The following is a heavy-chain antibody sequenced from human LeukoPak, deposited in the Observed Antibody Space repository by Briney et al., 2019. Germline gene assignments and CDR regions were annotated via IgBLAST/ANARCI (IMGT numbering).Heavy chain of an antibody. V-gene: IGHV1-2*02. D-gene: IGHD3-10*01. CDR2: INPNSGGT. Sequence: GASVKVSCKASGYTFTGYFMHRVRQAPGQGLAWMGWINPNSGGTNYAPKFQGRVTMTRDTSIRTASMELSRLRSDDMAVYYCARDQTVLWFGELLSYYYYYGMDVWGQGTTVTVSS. CDR3: ARDQTVLWFGELLSYYYYYGMDV. J-gene: IGHJ6*02. CDR1: GYTFTGYF.